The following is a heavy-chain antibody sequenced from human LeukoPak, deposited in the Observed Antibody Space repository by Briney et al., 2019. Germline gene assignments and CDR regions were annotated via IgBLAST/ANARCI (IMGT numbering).Heavy chain of an antibody. CDR1: GGSISSYY. D-gene: IGHD1-26*01. CDR3: AREKSGSYRDFDY. Sequence: SETLSLTCTVSGGSISSYYWSWIWQRAGKGLEWIGRIYTSGSTNYNTSLKSRVSMSVDTSKNQFSLKLSSVTAADTAVFYCAREKSGSYRDFDYWGQGTLVTVSS. J-gene: IGHJ4*02. V-gene: IGHV4-4*07. CDR2: IYTSGST.